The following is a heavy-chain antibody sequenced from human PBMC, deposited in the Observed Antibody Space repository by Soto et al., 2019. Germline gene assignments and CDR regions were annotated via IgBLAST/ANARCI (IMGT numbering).Heavy chain of an antibody. J-gene: IGHJ6*02. V-gene: IGHV1-8*01. CDR1: GYTFTSYD. D-gene: IGHD1-1*01. Sequence: ASVKVSCKASGYTFTSYDINWVRQATGQGLEWMGWMNPNSGNTGYAQKFQGRVTMTRNTSISTAYIELSSLRSEDTAVYYCARGALVQDYYYYYGMDVWGQGTTVTVSS. CDR2: MNPNSGNT. CDR3: ARGALVQDYYYYYGMDV.